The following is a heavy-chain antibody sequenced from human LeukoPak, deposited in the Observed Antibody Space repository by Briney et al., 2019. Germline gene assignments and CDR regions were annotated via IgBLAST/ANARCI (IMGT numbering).Heavy chain of an antibody. Sequence: GGSLRLSCAASGFAVSSNDMSWVRQAPGEGLKWVSTIYVGGRTYYADSVKGRFTISRDDSKNTVYLQMNSLRAEDTATYFCARDLGDGEFDSGGQGTPVTVSS. D-gene: IGHD3-10*01. CDR3: ARDLGDGEFDS. J-gene: IGHJ4*02. V-gene: IGHV3-53*01. CDR2: IYVGGRT. CDR1: GFAVSSND.